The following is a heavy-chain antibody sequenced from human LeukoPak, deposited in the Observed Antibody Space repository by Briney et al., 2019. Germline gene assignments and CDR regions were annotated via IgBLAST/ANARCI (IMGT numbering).Heavy chain of an antibody. J-gene: IGHJ5*02. CDR2: IHTSGST. CDR1: DGSISSYY. CDR3: ARRITYYYGSGWFDP. V-gene: IGHV4-4*07. Sequence: SETLSLTCTVSDGSISSYYWSWIRQPAGKGLEWIGRIHTSGSTNYNPSLKSRVTISVDTSKNQFSLKLSSVTAADTAVYYCARRITYYYGSGWFDPWGQGTLVTVSS. D-gene: IGHD3-10*01.